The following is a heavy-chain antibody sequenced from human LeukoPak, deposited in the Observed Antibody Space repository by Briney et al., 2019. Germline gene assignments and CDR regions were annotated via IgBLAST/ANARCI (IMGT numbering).Heavy chain of an antibody. V-gene: IGHV4-4*07. J-gene: IGHJ4*02. CDR1: GGSISSYY. D-gene: IGHD3-22*01. Sequence: SETLSLTCTVSGGSISSYYWSWIRQPAGKGLEWIGRIYTSGSTNYNPSLKSRVTISVDKSKNQFSLKLSSVTAADTAVYYCASRPITMIVVVNGDYWGQGTLVTVSS. CDR3: ASRPITMIVVVNGDY. CDR2: IYTSGST.